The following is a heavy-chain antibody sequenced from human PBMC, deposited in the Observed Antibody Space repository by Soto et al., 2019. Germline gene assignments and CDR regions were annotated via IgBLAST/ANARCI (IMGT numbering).Heavy chain of an antibody. CDR1: GGSISSYY. Sequence: PSETLSLTCTVSGGSISSYYWSWIRQPPGKGLEWIGYIYYSGSTNYNPSLKSRVTISVDTSKNQFSLKLSSVTAADTAVYYCASLYSYGFSYYYYYGMDVWGQGTTVTVSS. J-gene: IGHJ6*02. CDR2: IYYSGST. D-gene: IGHD5-18*01. V-gene: IGHV4-59*08. CDR3: ASLYSYGFSYYYYYGMDV.